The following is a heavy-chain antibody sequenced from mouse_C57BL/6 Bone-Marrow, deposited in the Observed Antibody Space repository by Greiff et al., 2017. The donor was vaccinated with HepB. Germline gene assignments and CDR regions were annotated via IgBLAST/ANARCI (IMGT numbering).Heavy chain of an antibody. CDR3: ARSLYPYYFDD. J-gene: IGHJ2*01. CDR1: GYTFTSYG. CDR2: IYPRSGNT. V-gene: IGHV1-81*01. Sequence: VQLQQSGAELARPGASVKLSCKASGYTFTSYGISWVKQRTGQGLEWIGEIYPRSGNTYYNEKFKGKATLTADTSSSTAYMELRSLTSEDSAVYFCARSLYPYYFDDWGQGTTPTVSS. D-gene: IGHD2-12*01.